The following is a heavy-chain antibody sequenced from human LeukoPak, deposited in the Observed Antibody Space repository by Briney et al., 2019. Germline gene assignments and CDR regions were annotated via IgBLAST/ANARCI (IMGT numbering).Heavy chain of an antibody. CDR3: ARGGYGSGWYGFDY. CDR1: GGSFSSYY. D-gene: IGHD6-19*01. CDR2: IYYSGSS. J-gene: IGHJ4*02. Sequence: SETLSLTCAVYGGSFSSYYWSWIRQPPGKGLEWIGYIYYSGSSNYNPSLKSRVTISVDTSKNQFSLKLNSVTAADTAVYYCARGGYGSGWYGFDYWGQGTLVTVSS. V-gene: IGHV4-59*01.